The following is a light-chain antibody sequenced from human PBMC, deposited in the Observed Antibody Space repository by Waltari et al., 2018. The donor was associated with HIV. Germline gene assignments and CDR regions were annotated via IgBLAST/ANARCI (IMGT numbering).Light chain of an antibody. CDR2: SAS. V-gene: IGKV1-39*01. CDR3: ELSYDFPRT. Sequence: LGASVAGHVTFTCRSSQQIGIYVNWYQHTSGRLPRLLIFSASSLQRGVSSRFSGRGSVTDFTLTSNNLQPEDVATYSCELSYDFPRTFGQGTTVE. J-gene: IGKJ1*01. CDR1: QQIGIY.